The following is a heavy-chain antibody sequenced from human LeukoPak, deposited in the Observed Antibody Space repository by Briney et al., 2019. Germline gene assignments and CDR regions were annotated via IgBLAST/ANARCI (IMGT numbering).Heavy chain of an antibody. CDR3: AKDHDYGGNGGFGY. D-gene: IGHD4-23*01. J-gene: IGHJ4*02. Sequence: GGSLRLSCAASGFTFDDYTMHWVRHAPGKGLEWVSLISWDGGSTYYADSVKGRFTISRDNSKNSLYLQMNSLRTEDTALYYCAKDHDYGGNGGFGYWGQGTLVTVSS. CDR1: GFTFDDYT. V-gene: IGHV3-43*01. CDR2: ISWDGGST.